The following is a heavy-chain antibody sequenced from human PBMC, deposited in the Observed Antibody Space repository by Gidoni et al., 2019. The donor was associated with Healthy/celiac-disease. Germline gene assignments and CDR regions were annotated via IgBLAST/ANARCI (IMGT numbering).Heavy chain of an antibody. D-gene: IGHD3-22*01. CDR3: AHKEWSSGYYYFDY. Sequence: QITLKESGPTLVKPTQTLTLTCTFSGFSLSTSGVGVGWIRQPPGKALEWLALIYWDDDKRYSPSLKSRLTITKDTSKNQVVLTMTNMDPVDTATYYCAHKEWSSGYYYFDYWGQGTLVTVSS. CDR2: IYWDDDK. V-gene: IGHV2-5*02. J-gene: IGHJ4*02. CDR1: GFSLSTSGVG.